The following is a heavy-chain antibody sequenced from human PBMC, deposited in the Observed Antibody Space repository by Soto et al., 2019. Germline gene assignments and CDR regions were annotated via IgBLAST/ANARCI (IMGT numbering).Heavy chain of an antibody. CDR1: GGSVRSGRYY. J-gene: IGHJ5*02. V-gene: IGHV4-61*01. Sequence: QVQLQEWGPGLVKASETLSLTCTVSGGSVRSGRYYWSWIRQPPGRGLEWIGHIYYSGTTSYNPSLKGRVTISVDTPKNQFSLKLSSVTAADTAVYYCAREGLMADRTVDPWGQGTLVTVSS. CDR3: AREGLMADRTVDP. CDR2: IYYSGTT.